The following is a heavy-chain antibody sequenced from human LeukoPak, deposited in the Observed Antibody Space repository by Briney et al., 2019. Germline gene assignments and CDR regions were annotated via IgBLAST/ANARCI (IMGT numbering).Heavy chain of an antibody. CDR2: ISSSSSYI. CDR1: GFTFSDYY. D-gene: IGHD3-3*02. Sequence: GGSLRLSRAASGFTFSDYYMSWIRQAPGKGLEWVSSISSSSSYIYYADSVKGRFTISRDNAKNSLYLQMNSLGAEDTAVYYCARDLSVLAKYYYGMDVWGQGATVTVSS. CDR3: ARDLSVLAKYYYGMDV. V-gene: IGHV3-11*06. J-gene: IGHJ6*02.